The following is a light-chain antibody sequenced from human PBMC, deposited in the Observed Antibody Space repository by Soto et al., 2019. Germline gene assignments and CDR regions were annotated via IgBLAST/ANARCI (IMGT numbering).Light chain of an antibody. CDR1: QSVGIN. V-gene: IGKV3-15*01. J-gene: IGKJ1*01. CDR3: QQYRSWPRT. CDR2: GAS. Sequence: EIVLTQSPATLSVSPGERATLSFMASQSVGINLAWLRQRPGQAPRLLIYGASTRATDMPGTFSGRGSGTEFTLTITGLRPEDFGVYYCQQYRSWPRTFGQGTKVDIK.